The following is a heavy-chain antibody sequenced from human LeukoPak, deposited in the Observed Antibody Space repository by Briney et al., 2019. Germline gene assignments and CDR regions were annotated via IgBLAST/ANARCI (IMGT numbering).Heavy chain of an antibody. CDR2: ISGSGADT. V-gene: IGHV3-23*01. J-gene: IGHJ6*03. CDR3: ARLYYYYMDV. CDR1: GFTFSTNA. Sequence: PGGSLRLSCATSGFTFSTNAMSWVRQAPGKGLECVSSISGSGADTYYADSVTGRFTISRDISKKNLYLQMNSLRAEDTAVYYCARLYYYYMDVWGKGTTVTVSS.